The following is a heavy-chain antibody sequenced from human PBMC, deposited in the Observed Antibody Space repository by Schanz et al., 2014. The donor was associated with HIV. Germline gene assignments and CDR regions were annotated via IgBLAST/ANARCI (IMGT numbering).Heavy chain of an antibody. V-gene: IGHV3-20*01. CDR2: INWNGGST. D-gene: IGHD2-2*01. CDR3: ARDSQLFCSSTSCLFDC. CDR1: GFTFDDYG. Sequence: EVQLVESGGGVVRPGGSLRLSCAASGFTFDDYGMSWVRQAPGKGLEWVSGINWNGGSTGYADSVKGRFTISRDNAKNSLYLQMNSLRAEDTALYHCARDSQLFCSSTSCLFDCWGQGTLVTVSS. J-gene: IGHJ4*02.